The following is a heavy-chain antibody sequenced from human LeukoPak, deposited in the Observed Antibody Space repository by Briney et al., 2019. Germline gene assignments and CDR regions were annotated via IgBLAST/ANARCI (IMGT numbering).Heavy chain of an antibody. CDR1: GYSISSGHY. D-gene: IGHD3-10*01. CDR3: AGFTPAVDY. J-gene: IGHJ4*02. Sequence: SETLSLTCAVSGYSISSGHYWGWIRQPPGKGLEWIGSIYHSGGTYYNPSLKSRVTISVDTPKNQFSLKMKSVTAADTAVYYCAGFTPAVDYCSQGTLVTVSS. V-gene: IGHV4-38-2*01. CDR2: IYHSGGT.